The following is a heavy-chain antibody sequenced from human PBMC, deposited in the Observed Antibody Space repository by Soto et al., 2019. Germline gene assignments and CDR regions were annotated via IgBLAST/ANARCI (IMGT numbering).Heavy chain of an antibody. D-gene: IGHD2-15*01. CDR3: ARKGYCSGGSCYSGHYGMDV. CDR1: GYSFTSYW. CDR2: IYPGDSDT. V-gene: IGHV5-51*01. J-gene: IGHJ6*02. Sequence: GDSLKISCKGSGYSFTSYWIGWVRQMPGKGLEWMGIIYPGDSDTRYSPSFQGQVTISADKSISIAYLQWSSLKASDTAMYYCARKGYCSGGSCYSGHYGMDVWGQGTTVTVSS.